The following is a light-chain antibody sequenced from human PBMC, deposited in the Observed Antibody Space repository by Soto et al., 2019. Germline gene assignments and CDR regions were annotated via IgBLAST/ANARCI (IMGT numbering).Light chain of an antibody. CDR2: GAS. CDR1: QSVSSN. V-gene: IGKV3-15*01. J-gene: IGKJ2*01. CDR3: QQYNNWPRP. Sequence: EIVMTQSPATLSVSPGERATLSCRASQSVSSNLAWYQQKPGQAPRLLIYGASTRATGIPARFSGSGSGTEFTLTISSLQSDDFADYYCQQYNNWPRPFEQGTKLEIK.